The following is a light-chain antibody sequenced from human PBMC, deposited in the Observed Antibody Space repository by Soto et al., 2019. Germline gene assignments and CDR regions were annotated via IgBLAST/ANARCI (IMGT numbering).Light chain of an antibody. Sequence: EIVLTQSPGTLSLSPGERATLSCRASQSVSSSYLAWYQQKPGQAPRLLIYGASSRATGIPDRFSGSGSGSDFSLTISRLEPEDIAVYYCQQYGSSPWTFGRGTKMEIK. CDR1: QSVSSSY. J-gene: IGKJ1*01. V-gene: IGKV3-20*01. CDR2: GAS. CDR3: QQYGSSPWT.